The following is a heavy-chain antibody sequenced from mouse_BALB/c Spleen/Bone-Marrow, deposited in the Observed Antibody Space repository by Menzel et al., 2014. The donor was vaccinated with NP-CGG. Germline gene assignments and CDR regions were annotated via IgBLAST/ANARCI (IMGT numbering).Heavy chain of an antibody. V-gene: IGHV5-6-3*01. CDR1: GFTFSSYG. CDR3: ARENPYGNYFDY. Sequence: EVKVEESGGGLVQPGGSLKLSCAASGFTFSSYGMSWVRQTPDKRLELVATINSDGGVTYYPDSVEGRFIISRDNAKNTLYLQMSSLKSKDTAMYYCARENPYGNYFDYWGQGATLTVTP. J-gene: IGHJ2*01. CDR2: INSDGGVT. D-gene: IGHD2-1*01.